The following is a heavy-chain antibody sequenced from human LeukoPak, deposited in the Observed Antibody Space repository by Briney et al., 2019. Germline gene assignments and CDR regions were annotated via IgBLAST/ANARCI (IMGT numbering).Heavy chain of an antibody. CDR3: ARDDVGAPSV. CDR1: GGTFSSYA. D-gene: IGHD1-26*01. CDR2: IIPIFGTA. J-gene: IGHJ4*02. V-gene: IGHV1-69*13. Sequence: ASVKVSCKASGGTFSSYAISWVRQAPGQGLEWMGGIIPIFGTANYAQKFQGRVTITADESTSTAYMELSSLRSEDTAEYYRARDDVGAPSVWGQGTLVTVSS.